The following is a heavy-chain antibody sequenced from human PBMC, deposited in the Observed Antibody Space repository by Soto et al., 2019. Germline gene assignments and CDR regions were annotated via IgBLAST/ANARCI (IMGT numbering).Heavy chain of an antibody. D-gene: IGHD4-17*01. CDR3: ARLEGDYDSFDY. CDR2: IYYSGIT. Sequence: AXGTLSLTCTVSGGSTSSYYWSWIRQPPGKGLEWIGYIYYSGITNYNPSLRSRVSISVDTSKNQFSLKLNSVTAADTAVFYCARLEGDYDSFDYWGQGTLVTVSS. V-gene: IGHV4-59*01. CDR1: GGSTSSYY. J-gene: IGHJ4*02.